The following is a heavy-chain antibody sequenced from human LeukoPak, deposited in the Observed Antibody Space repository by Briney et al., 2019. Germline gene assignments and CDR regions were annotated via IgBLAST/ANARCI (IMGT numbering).Heavy chain of an antibody. CDR3: ANGLTAGYDRSGYSLLY. D-gene: IGHD3-22*01. V-gene: IGHV1-2*02. CDR1: GYTFTVYY. J-gene: IGHJ4*02. CDR2: INPNSSGP. Sequence: ASVKLSRNASGYTFTVYYMNWVRQPPGQGLGWMGWINPNSSGPIYAQKFRGRVTMTRDTSISTAYMELSRLRSDDTAVYSLANGLTAGYDRSGYSLLYWGQGTLVAVSS.